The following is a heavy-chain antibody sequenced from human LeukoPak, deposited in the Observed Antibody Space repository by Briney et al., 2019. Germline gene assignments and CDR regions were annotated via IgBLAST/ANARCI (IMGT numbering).Heavy chain of an antibody. J-gene: IGHJ4*02. Sequence: GGSLRLSCAACGFTFSSYAMSWVRQAPGKGLEWVSAISGSGGSTYYADSVKGRFTISRDNSRNTLYLQMNSLRAEDTAVYYCAKVQWLSGGSCYDYWGQGTLVTVSS. D-gene: IGHD2-15*01. CDR1: GFTFSSYA. CDR3: AKVQWLSGGSCYDY. CDR2: ISGSGGST. V-gene: IGHV3-23*01.